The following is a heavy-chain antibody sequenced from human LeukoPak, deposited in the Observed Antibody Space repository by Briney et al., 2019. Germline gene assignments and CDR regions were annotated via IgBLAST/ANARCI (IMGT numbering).Heavy chain of an antibody. J-gene: IGHJ4*02. CDR1: GGSISSSSYY. CDR3: ARHKFRYDSSGRASRAPH. V-gene: IGHV4-39*01. CDR2: IYYSGST. Sequence: SETLSLTCTVSGGSISSSSYYWGWIRQPPGKGLEWIGSIYYSGSTYYNPSLKSRVTISVDTSKNQFSLKLSSVTAADTAVYYCARHKFRYDSSGRASRAPHWGQGTLVTVSS. D-gene: IGHD3-22*01.